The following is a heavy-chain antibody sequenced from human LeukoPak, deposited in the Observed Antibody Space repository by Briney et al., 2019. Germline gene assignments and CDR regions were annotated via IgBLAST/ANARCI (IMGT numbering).Heavy chain of an antibody. D-gene: IGHD3-10*01. J-gene: IGHJ3*02. CDR3: ARHGRAGPEVRGAFDI. Sequence: PSETLSLTCTVSGGSISSYYWSWIRQPPGKGLEWIGYIYYSGSTNYNPSLKSRVTISVDTSKNQFSLKLSSVTAADTAVYYCARHGRAGPEVRGAFDIWGQGTMVTVSS. CDR2: IYYSGST. CDR1: GGSISSYY. V-gene: IGHV4-59*08.